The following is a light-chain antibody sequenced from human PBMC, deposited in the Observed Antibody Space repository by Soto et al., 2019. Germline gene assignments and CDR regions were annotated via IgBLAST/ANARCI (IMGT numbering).Light chain of an antibody. V-gene: IGKV1-5*03. CDR1: HTISSW. Sequence: DIQMTQSPSTLSASIGDRVTITCRASHTISSWLAWYQQKPGKAPKLLIYKESSLESGVPSRFSGSGSGTEFTLTISSLQPDDFATYYRQQYNTYSTFGQGTRLEIK. J-gene: IGKJ5*01. CDR2: KES. CDR3: QQYNTYST.